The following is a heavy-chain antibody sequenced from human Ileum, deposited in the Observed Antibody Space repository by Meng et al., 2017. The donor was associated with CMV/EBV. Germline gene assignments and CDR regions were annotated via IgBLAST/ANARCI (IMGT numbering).Heavy chain of an antibody. D-gene: IGHD2-8*02. CDR2: INPDSGAT. Sequence: QVKLGQSAAEVKKPGASVKVSCKASGYSFTGYYIHGVRQAPGRGLEWMGGINPDSGATNYALNFQGRVTLTRDTSISTAYMDLTGLRSDDTATYYCAKDSTNTWWRGSDYWGQGSLVTVSS. CDR1: GYSFTGYY. V-gene: IGHV1-2*02. CDR3: AKDSTNTWWRGSDY. J-gene: IGHJ4*02.